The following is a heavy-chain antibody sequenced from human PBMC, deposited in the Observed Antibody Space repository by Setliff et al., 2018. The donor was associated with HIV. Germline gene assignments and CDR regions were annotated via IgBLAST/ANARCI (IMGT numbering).Heavy chain of an antibody. CDR3: ARLGYSIDLRRLDY. D-gene: IGHD6-13*01. CDR2: IYYSGST. CDR1: GGSISNKTHY. Sequence: SETLSLTCTVSGGSISNKTHYWGWIRQPPGRGLEWIGSIYYSGSTYYNPSLKGRLTISIDTSKNQFSLKLNSVTATDTALYYCARLGYSIDLRRLDYWGQGAQVTVSS. J-gene: IGHJ4*02. V-gene: IGHV4-39*01.